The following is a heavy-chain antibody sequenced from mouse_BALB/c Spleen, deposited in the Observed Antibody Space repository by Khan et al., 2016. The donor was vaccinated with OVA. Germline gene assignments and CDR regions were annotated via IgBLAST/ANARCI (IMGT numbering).Heavy chain of an antibody. CDR1: GFTFSSYG. CDR2: ISNGGSYT. D-gene: IGHD1-1*01. CDR3: ERHRITSPAAWFAY. V-gene: IGHV5-6*01. Sequence: EVELVESGGDLVKPGGSLKLSCEASGFTFSSYGMSWVRQTPDKRLEWVATISNGGSYTSYPDSVKGRLTISRDNAKNTLYLQMSSLKSEDTAMNYSERHRITSPAAWFAYWGEGTLVTVSA. J-gene: IGHJ3*01.